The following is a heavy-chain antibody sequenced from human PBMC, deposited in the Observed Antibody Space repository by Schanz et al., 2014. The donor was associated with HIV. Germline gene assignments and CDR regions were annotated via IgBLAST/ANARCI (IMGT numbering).Heavy chain of an antibody. CDR2: INPYSGGT. CDR1: GGTFNNYT. Sequence: QVQLVQSGAEVRKPGSSVKVSCKASGGTFNNYTIAWVRQAPGQGLEWMGWINPYSGGTKYAKKFQGRVTMTRDTSISTANMELSRLRPDDTAVYYCARDAGRSSDDAFDVWGHGTLVTVSS. V-gene: IGHV1-2*02. J-gene: IGHJ3*01. CDR3: ARDAGRSSDDAFDV. D-gene: IGHD2-2*01.